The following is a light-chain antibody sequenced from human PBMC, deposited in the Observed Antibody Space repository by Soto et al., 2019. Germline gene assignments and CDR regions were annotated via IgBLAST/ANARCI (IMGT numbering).Light chain of an antibody. V-gene: IGLV2-14*01. CDR3: SSSTSSDTLL. Sequence: QLVLTQPASVSGSPGQSITISCTGTSSDVGGYNYVSWYQQHPGKAPKLMIYEVSNRPSGVSNRFSGSKSGNTASLTISGLQAEDEADYYCSSSTSSDTLLFGGGTQLTVL. CDR2: EVS. J-gene: IGLJ2*01. CDR1: SSDVGGYNY.